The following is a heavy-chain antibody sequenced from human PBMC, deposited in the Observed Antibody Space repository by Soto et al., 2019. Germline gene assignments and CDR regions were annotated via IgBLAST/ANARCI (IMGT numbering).Heavy chain of an antibody. V-gene: IGHV3-30*02. CDR1: GFIFSNNG. CDR3: TIVRVADPALDH. CDR2: MSYDGSDT. J-gene: IGHJ4*02. Sequence: GSLRLSCVGSGFIFSNNGMHWVRQTPGKGLEWVAFMSYDGSDTFYADSVKGRFTIARDNSKNTLFLHMSNLRAEDTAMYYCTIVRVADPALDHWVKGTLVTVSS. D-gene: IGHD3-10*02.